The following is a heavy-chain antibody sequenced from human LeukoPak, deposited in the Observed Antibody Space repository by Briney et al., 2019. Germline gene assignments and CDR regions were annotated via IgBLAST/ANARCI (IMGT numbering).Heavy chain of an antibody. J-gene: IGHJ6*03. CDR3: ARGSPLWYDRSGFMDV. D-gene: IGHD3-22*01. CDR2: IYTSGST. CDR1: GGSISSSSYY. V-gene: IGHV4-61*02. Sequence: SETLSLTCTVSGGSISSSSYYWGWIRQPAGKGLEWIGRIYTSGSTNYNPSLKSRVTMSVDTSKNQFSLKLSSVTAADTAVYYCARGSPLWYDRSGFMDVWGKGTTVTISS.